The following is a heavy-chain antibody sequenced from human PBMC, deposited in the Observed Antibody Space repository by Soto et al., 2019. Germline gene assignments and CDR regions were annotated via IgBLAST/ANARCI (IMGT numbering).Heavy chain of an antibody. CDR2: IIPFFKAT. V-gene: IGHV1-69*13. J-gene: IGHJ6*02. D-gene: IGHD3-16*01. CDR1: GGTFSSDA. Sequence: SVKVSFKASGGTFSSDAISWLRQAPGQGLEWMGGIIPFFKATNYAEKFQGRVTITADDSTSTAYMDLYGLRSEDTAVYYCARDVSINYYDGTFAYHAMDVWGQGTTVTVSS. CDR3: ARDVSINYYDGTFAYHAMDV.